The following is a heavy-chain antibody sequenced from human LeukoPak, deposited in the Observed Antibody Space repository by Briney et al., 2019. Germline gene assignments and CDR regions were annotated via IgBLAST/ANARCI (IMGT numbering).Heavy chain of an antibody. CDR1: GFTFSSYW. D-gene: IGHD6-19*01. CDR3: ARDTEAGVPLDYYGMDV. CDR2: INSDGSST. J-gene: IGHJ6*02. V-gene: IGHV3-74*01. Sequence: GGSLRLSCAASGFTFSSYWMHWVRQAPGKGLVWVSRINSDGSSTSYADSVKGRFTISRDNAKNTLYLQMNSLRAEDTAVYYCARDTEAGVPLDYYGMDVWGQGTTVTVSS.